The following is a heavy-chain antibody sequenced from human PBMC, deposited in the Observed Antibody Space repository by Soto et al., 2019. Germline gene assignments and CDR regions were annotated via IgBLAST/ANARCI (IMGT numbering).Heavy chain of an antibody. V-gene: IGHV1-69*12. CDR1: GGTFSSYA. D-gene: IGHD2-15*01. Sequence: QVQLVQSGAEVKKPESSVKVSCKASGGTFSSYAISWMRQAPGQGLEWMGGIIPIFGTANYAEKFQGRVTITADESTSTAYMELSSLRSEDTAVYYCARESRYCSGGSCYFLPGIDYWGQGTLVTVSS. CDR3: ARESRYCSGGSCYFLPGIDY. J-gene: IGHJ4*02. CDR2: IIPIFGTA.